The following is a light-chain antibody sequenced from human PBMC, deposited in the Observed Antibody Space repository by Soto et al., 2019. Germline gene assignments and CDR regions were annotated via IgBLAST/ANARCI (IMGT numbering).Light chain of an antibody. V-gene: IGKV3-20*01. CDR1: QSVSSSY. Sequence: EIVLTQSPGTLSLSPGERATLSCRASQSVSSSYLAWYQQKPGQAPRLLIYGASGRATGIPDRFSGSGSGTDFTLTISRLGPEDFAVYYCQQYGSSPGITFGQGTRLEIK. CDR2: GAS. J-gene: IGKJ5*01. CDR3: QQYGSSPGIT.